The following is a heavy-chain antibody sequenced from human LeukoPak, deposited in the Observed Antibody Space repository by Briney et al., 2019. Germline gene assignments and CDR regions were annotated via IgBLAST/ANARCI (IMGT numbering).Heavy chain of an antibody. D-gene: IGHD3-10*01. CDR1: GFTFSSYA. CDR3: AKHVRGYFDY. CDR2: ISGGGGTT. V-gene: IGHV3-23*01. Sequence: GGSLRLSCAASGFTFSSYAMNWVRQAPGKGLEWVSAISGGGGTTYYADSVKGRFTISRDNSKNTLFLQMNSLRAEDTAVYYCAKHVRGYFDYWGQGTLVTVSS. J-gene: IGHJ4*02.